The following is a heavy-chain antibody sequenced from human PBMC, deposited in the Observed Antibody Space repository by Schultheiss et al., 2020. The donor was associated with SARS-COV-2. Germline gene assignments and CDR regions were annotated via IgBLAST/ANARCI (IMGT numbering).Heavy chain of an antibody. J-gene: IGHJ4*02. CDR2: IDWDDDK. V-gene: IGHV2-70*04. CDR3: ARIVSGAGEWFFDY. D-gene: IGHD3-3*01. Sequence: SGPTLVKPTQTLTLTCTFSGFSLSTSGMRVSWIRQPPGKALEWLARIDWDDDKFYSTSLKTRLTISKDTSKNQVVLTMTNMDPVDTATYYCARIVSGAGEWFFDYWGQGTLVTVSS. CDR1: GFSLSTSGMR.